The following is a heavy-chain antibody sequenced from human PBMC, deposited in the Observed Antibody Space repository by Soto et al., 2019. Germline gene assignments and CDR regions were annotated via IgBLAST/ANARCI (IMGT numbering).Heavy chain of an antibody. J-gene: IGHJ5*02. V-gene: IGHV1-18*01. CDR2: ISAYNGNT. CDR3: VETQGDWFVP. Sequence: QVQLVQSGAEVKKPGPSVKVSCKASGYTFTSYGISWVRQAPGQGLEWMGWISAYNGNTNYAQKLQGRVSMTTDTATSAAYMELRGLRFDDAAVYYCVETQGDWFVPWGQGTLVTVSS. D-gene: IGHD3-16*01. CDR1: GYTFTSYG.